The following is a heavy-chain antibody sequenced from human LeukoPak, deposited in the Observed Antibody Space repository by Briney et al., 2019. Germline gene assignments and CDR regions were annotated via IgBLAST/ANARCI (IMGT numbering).Heavy chain of an antibody. CDR1: GFTFSQQY. J-gene: IGHJ4*02. V-gene: IGHV3-7*03. D-gene: IGHD3-3*01. CDR3: ARQGRSWDY. Sequence: PGGSLRLSCAASGFTFSQQYMTWVRQTPGKGLGWVATLSPDGGDKFCVGSVKGRFTISRDNARNSLYLQMNSLRVEDTAVYFCARQGRSWDYWGQGTLFTVSS. CDR2: LSPDGGDK.